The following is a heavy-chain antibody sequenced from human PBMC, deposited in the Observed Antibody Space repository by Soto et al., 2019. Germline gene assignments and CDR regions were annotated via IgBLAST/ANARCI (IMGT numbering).Heavy chain of an antibody. CDR2: INHSGST. CDR1: GGSFSGYY. V-gene: IGHV4-34*01. CDR3: ARGFIAARMNY. J-gene: IGHJ4*02. D-gene: IGHD6-6*01. Sequence: QVQLQQWGAGLLKPSETLSLTCAVYGGSFSGYYWSWIRQPPGTGLEWIGEINHSGSTTYNPSLKRRVTISGDTSKNQFSLKLSSVTAADTAVYYCARGFIAARMNYWGQGTLVTVSS.